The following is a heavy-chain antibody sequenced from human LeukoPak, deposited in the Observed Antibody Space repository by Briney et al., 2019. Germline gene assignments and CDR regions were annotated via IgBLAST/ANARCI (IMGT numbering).Heavy chain of an antibody. CDR2: IYFSETT. V-gene: IGHV4-59*11. CDR3: VSVYEYCDYFT. D-gene: IGHD4-17*01. J-gene: IGHJ4*02. Sequence: SETLSLTCSVSGAPLRSHYWTWIRQSPGKGLEWIGHIYFSETTKYNPSLKSRASISADISKDQFSLNLRSVTAADTAVYYCVSVYEYCDYFTWGQGTQVVVSS. CDR1: GAPLRSHY.